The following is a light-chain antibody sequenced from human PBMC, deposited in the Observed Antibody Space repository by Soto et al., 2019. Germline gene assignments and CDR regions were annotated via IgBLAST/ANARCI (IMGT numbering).Light chain of an antibody. V-gene: IGKV3D-15*01. CDR3: QQYDDWLRLT. Sequence: EIVMTQSPATLSVSPGERATLSCRASQSVNIYLAWYQQKPGQAPRLLIFGASSRATGIPARFSGSGPGTEFNLTISSLQSEDFAVYFCQQYDDWLRLTFGGGTKVDI. CDR2: GAS. CDR1: QSVNIY. J-gene: IGKJ4*01.